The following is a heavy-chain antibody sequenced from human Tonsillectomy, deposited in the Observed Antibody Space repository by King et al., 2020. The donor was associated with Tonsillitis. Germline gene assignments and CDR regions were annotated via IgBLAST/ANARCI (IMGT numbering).Heavy chain of an antibody. Sequence: VQLVESGGGLVQPGGSLRLSCAASGFTFSSYAMSWVRQAPGKGLEWVSAGSGSGGSPYDADSVKGRFTISRDNSKNTLHLQMNSMIAEDTAVYYCAKDVAVAGGVLYFDYWGQGTLVTVSS. D-gene: IGHD6-19*01. CDR3: AKDVAVAGGVLYFDY. J-gene: IGHJ4*02. CDR1: GFTFSSYA. V-gene: IGHV3-23*04. CDR2: GSGSGGSP.